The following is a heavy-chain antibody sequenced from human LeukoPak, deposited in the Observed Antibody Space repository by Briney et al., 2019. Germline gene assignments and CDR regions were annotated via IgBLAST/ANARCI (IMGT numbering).Heavy chain of an antibody. V-gene: IGHV5-51*01. Sequence: GESLKISCKGSGYSFTSYWIGWVRQMPGKGLEWMGIIYPGDSDTRYSPSFQGQVTISADKSISTAYLQWSSLKASDTAMYYCARFFPNWNWAFDIWGQGTMVTVSS. CDR1: GYSFTSYW. D-gene: IGHD1-1*01. CDR3: ARFFPNWNWAFDI. J-gene: IGHJ3*02. CDR2: IYPGDSDT.